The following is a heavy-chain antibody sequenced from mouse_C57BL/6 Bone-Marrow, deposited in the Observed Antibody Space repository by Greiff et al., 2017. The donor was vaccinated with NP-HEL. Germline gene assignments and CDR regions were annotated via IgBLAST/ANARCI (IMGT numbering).Heavy chain of an antibody. CDR1: GFNIKDDY. Sequence: EVQVVESGAELVRPGASVKLSCTASGFNIKDDYMHWVKQRPEQGLEWIGWIDPENGDTEYAPKFQGKATITADTSSNTAYLQLSSLTSEDTAVYYCTTRDYDGAWFAYWGQGTLVTVSA. J-gene: IGHJ3*01. CDR3: TTRDYDGAWFAY. D-gene: IGHD2-4*01. V-gene: IGHV14-4*01. CDR2: IDPENGDT.